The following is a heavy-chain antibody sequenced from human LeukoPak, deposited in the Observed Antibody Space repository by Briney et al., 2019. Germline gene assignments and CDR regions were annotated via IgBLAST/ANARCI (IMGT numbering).Heavy chain of an antibody. J-gene: IGHJ3*02. CDR2: ISSSGSTI. CDR3: AREGIVDAFDI. V-gene: IGHV3-48*04. D-gene: IGHD1-26*01. Sequence: PGGSLRLSCAASGFTFSNYWMNWVRQAPGKGLEWVSYISSSGSTIYYADSVKGRFTISRDNAKNSLYLQMNSLRAEDTAVYYCAREGIVDAFDIWGQGTMVTVSS. CDR1: GFTFSNYW.